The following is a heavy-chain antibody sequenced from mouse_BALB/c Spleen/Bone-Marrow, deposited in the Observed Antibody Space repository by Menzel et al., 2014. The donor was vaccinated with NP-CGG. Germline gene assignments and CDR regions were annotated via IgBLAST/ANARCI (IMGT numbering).Heavy chain of an antibody. CDR3: ALYGNYAGN. CDR1: GYAFSSYW. Sequence: QVTLKECGAELVRPGSSVKISCKASGYAFSSYWMNWVKQRPGQGLEWIGQIYPGDGDTNYNGKFKGKATLTADKSSSTAYMQLSSLTSEDSAVYFCALYGNYAGNWGQGTLVTVSA. CDR2: IYPGDGDT. D-gene: IGHD2-1*01. V-gene: IGHV1-80*01. J-gene: IGHJ3*01.